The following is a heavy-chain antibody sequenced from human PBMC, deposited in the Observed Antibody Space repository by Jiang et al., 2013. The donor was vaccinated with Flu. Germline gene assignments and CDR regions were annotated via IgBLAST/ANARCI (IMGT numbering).Heavy chain of an antibody. D-gene: IGHD3-3*01. CDR2: SSGSTI. J-gene: IGHJ5*02. Sequence: SSGSTIYYADSVKGRFTISRDNAKNSLYLQMNSLRAEDTAVYYCASLRFLEWLAPNWFDPWGQGTLVTVSS. V-gene: IGHV3-48*03. CDR3: ASLRFLEWLAPNWFDP.